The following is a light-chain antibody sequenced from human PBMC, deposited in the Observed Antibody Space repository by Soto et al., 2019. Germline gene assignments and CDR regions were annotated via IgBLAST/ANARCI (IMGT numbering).Light chain of an antibody. Sequence: DIVLTQSPGTLSLSPWERAALSFRASHGVRSTSLAWYQQKPGQAPRLLIYGASSRATGIPDRFSGGGSGTDFTLTISRLEPEDFAVYYCQHYGRSPPITFGQGTRLEIK. V-gene: IGKV3-20*01. CDR2: GAS. J-gene: IGKJ5*01. CDR1: HGVRSTS. CDR3: QHYGRSPPIT.